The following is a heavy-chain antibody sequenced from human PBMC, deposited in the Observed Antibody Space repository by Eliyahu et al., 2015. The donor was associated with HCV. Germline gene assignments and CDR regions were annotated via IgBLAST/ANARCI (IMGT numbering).Heavy chain of an antibody. V-gene: IGHV3-9*01. CDR1: GFSFHXYA. D-gene: IGHD2-2*01. J-gene: IGHJ3*02. CDR2: ISWSSGSI. Sequence: EAQLVESGGGLVQPGRSLRLSCAASGFSFHXYAMXWVRQAPGKGLEWVSGISWSSGSIGYADSVKGRFTISRDNAKNSLYLQMNSLRPEDTALYYCAKEVKELLSFLEEAFDIWGQGTMVSVSS. CDR3: AKEVKELLSFLEEAFDI.